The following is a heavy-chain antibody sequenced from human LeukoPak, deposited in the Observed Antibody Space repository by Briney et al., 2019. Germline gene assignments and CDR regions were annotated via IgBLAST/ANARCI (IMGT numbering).Heavy chain of an antibody. V-gene: IGHV4-34*01. CDR1: GGSISSYY. J-gene: IGHJ5*02. CDR3: AREGIGVDP. Sequence: PSETLSLTCSVSGGSISSYYWSWIRQPPGKGLKWIGEINHSGSTNYNPSLKSRVTISVDTSKNQFSLKLSSVAAADTAVYYCAREGIGVDPWGQGTLVTVSS. CDR2: INHSGST. D-gene: IGHD3-16*01.